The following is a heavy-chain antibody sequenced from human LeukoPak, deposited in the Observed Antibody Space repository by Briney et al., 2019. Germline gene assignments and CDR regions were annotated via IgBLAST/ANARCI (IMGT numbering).Heavy chain of an antibody. CDR2: ISSSSSTI. V-gene: IGHV3-48*01. Sequence: GGTLRLSCAASGFTFSSYSMLWVRQAPGKGLEWVSYISSSSSTIYYADSVKGRFTISRDNAKNSLYLQMNTLRAEDTAVYYCARDSADDILTGYFGDMDVWGKGATVTVSS. D-gene: IGHD3-9*01. CDR1: GFTFSSYS. CDR3: ARDSADDILTGYFGDMDV. J-gene: IGHJ6*03.